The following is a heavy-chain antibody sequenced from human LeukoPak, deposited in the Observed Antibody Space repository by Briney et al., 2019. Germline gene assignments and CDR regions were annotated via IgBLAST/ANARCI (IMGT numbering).Heavy chain of an antibody. V-gene: IGHV4-4*07. J-gene: IGHJ5*02. CDR3: ARDSGTTGEVKFDP. D-gene: IGHD3-10*01. Sequence: SETLSLTCTVSGGSIRSYWSCIRQPAGKGLEWIGRIYGSGSTDYNPSLKSRVTMSIDTSKNQFSLNLISVTAADTAVYYCARDSGTTGEVKFDPWGQGTLVTVSS. CDR1: GGSIRSY. CDR2: IYGSGST.